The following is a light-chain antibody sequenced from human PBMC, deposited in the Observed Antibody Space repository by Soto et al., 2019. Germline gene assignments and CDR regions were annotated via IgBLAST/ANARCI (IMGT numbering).Light chain of an antibody. J-gene: IGKJ1*01. CDR2: DAS. V-gene: IGKV3-11*01. CDR1: QSVSSY. Sequence: EVVLTQSPATLSLSPGERATLSCRASQSVSSYLAWYQQKPGQAPRLLIYDASNRATGIPARFSGSGSGTDFTLTISGLEPEDFAVYYCQQRSNLPPTFGQGTKVDIK. CDR3: QQRSNLPPT.